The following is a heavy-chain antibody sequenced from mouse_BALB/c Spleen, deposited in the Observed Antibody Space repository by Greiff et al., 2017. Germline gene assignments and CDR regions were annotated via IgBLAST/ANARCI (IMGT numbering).Heavy chain of an antibody. V-gene: IGHV1-9*01. J-gene: IGHJ4*01. CDR3: ARVTTATAMDY. CDR2: ILPGSGST. D-gene: IGHD1-2*01. CDR1: GYTFSSYW. Sequence: VQLQESGAELMKPGASVKISCKATGYTFSSYWIEWVKQRPGHGLEWIGEILPGSGSTNYNEKFKGKATFTADTSSNTAYMQLSSLTSEDSAVYYCARVTTATAMDYWGQGTSVTVSS.